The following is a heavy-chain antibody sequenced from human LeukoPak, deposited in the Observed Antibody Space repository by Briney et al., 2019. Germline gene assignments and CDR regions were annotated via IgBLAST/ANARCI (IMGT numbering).Heavy chain of an antibody. D-gene: IGHD6-13*01. CDR1: GYTFTSYG. CDR3: AREGTSEVSASYGSSWLFDY. CDR2: ISAYNGNT. V-gene: IGHV1-18*01. J-gene: IGHJ4*02. Sequence: ASVKVPCKASGYTFTSYGISWVRQAPGQGLEWMGWISAYNGNTNYAQKLQGRVTMTTDTSTSTAYMELRSLRSDDTAVYYCAREGTSEVSASYGSSWLFDYWGQGTLVTVSS.